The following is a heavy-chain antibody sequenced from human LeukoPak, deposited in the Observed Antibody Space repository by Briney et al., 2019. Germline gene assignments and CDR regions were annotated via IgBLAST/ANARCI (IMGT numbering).Heavy chain of an antibody. CDR2: ISGGTT. J-gene: IGHJ4*02. Sequence: GGSLRLSCTASGFTFGDYLMSWFRQAPGRGLEWIGFISGGTTEYAASVKGRFTISRDDSTGIAYLQMNSLTTEDTAVYYCSRGSGWLPVYWGQGTLVTVSS. D-gene: IGHD6-19*01. CDR3: SRGSGWLPVY. CDR1: GFTFGDYL. V-gene: IGHV3-49*03.